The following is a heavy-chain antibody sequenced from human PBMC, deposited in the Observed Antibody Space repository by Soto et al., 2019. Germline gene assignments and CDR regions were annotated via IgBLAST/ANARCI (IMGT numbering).Heavy chain of an antibody. Sequence: QVQLVQSGAEVKKPGASVKVSCKASGYTFTGYYMHWVRQAPGQGLEWMGWINPNSGGTNYAQKFQGWVTMTRDTSISTAYMELSRLRSDDTAVYYCARESSRRTYYYGSGSPDYYYGMDVWGQGTTVTVSS. J-gene: IGHJ6*02. CDR1: GYTFTGYY. V-gene: IGHV1-2*04. D-gene: IGHD3-10*01. CDR2: INPNSGGT. CDR3: ARESSRRTYYYGSGSPDYYYGMDV.